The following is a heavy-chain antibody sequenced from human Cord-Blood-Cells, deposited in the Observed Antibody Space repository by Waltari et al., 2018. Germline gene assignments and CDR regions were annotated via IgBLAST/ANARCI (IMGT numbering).Heavy chain of an antibody. Sequence: ELQLVESGGGLVQPGGSLRLSCAASGFTLSRNYMNWARQNPGKGLDRVSVIYIGSTTYYADSVKCRFTISRHNSKNTLYLQMNSLRAEDTAVYYCARDRRAAGTAFDIWGQGTMVTVSS. J-gene: IGHJ3*02. D-gene: IGHD6-13*01. CDR2: IYIGSTT. CDR3: ARDRRAAGTAFDI. V-gene: IGHV3-53*04. CDR1: GFTLSRNY.